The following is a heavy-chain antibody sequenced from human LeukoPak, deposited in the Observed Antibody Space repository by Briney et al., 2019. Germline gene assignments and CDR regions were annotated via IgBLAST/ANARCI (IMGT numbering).Heavy chain of an antibody. D-gene: IGHD3-10*01. CDR1: GGSISSYY. CDR3: ARWDYYGSGSYFSWFDP. Sequence: PSQTLSLTCTVSGGSISSYYWSWIRQPPGKGLEWIGYIYYSGSTNYNPSLKSRVTISVDTSKNQFSLKLSSVTAADTAVYYCARWDYYGSGSYFSWFDPWGQGTLVTVSS. V-gene: IGHV4-59*08. J-gene: IGHJ5*02. CDR2: IYYSGST.